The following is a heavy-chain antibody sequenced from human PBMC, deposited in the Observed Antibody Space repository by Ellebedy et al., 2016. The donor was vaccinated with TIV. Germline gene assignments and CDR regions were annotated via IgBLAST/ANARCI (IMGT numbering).Heavy chain of an antibody. V-gene: IGHV3-11*01. Sequence: GESLKISCAASGFTFSDYYMSWIRQAPGKGLEWVSYISSSGSTIYYADSVKGRFTISRDNAKNSLYLQMNSLRAEDTAVYYCARGYVYVWGSYRSYAFDIWGQGTMVTVSS. D-gene: IGHD3-16*02. CDR3: ARGYVYVWGSYRSYAFDI. CDR1: GFTFSDYY. CDR2: ISSSGSTI. J-gene: IGHJ3*02.